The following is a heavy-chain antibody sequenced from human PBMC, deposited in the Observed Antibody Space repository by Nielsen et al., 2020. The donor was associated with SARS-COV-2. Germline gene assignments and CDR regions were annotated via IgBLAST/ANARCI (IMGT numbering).Heavy chain of an antibody. D-gene: IGHD3-3*01. CDR3: ARQLRFLEWPLKVEAFDI. CDR1: GGSISSSSYY. J-gene: IGHJ3*02. V-gene: IGHV4-39*01. CDR2: IYYSGST. Sequence: SETLSLTCTVSGGSISSSSYYWGWIRQPPGKGLEWIGSIYYSGSTYYNLSLKSRVTISVDTSKNQFSLKLSSVTAADTAVYYCARQLRFLEWPLKVEAFDIWGQGTMVTVSS.